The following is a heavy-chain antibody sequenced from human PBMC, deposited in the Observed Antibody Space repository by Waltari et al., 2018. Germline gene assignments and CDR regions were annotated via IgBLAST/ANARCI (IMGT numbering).Heavy chain of an antibody. CDR3: ARGVPGSWPDYYFDH. CDR2: FSVYHGNT. Sequence: QVQLVQSGAEVKKPGASVKVSCKASGYTFTNYGISWVRQAPGQGLEGMGWFSVYHGNTNYAPKLQGRVTMTTDTSTSTAYMELRSLRSDDTAVYYCARGVPGSWPDYYFDHWGQGTLVTVSS. CDR1: GYTFTNYG. D-gene: IGHD3-10*01. J-gene: IGHJ4*02. V-gene: IGHV1-18*01.